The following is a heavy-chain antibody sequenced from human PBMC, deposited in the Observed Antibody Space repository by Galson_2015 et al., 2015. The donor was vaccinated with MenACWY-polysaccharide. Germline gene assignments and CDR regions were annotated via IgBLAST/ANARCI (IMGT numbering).Heavy chain of an antibody. CDR2: IDWDDDK. D-gene: IGHD3-16*01. CDR3: ARIRSYGGFDY. J-gene: IGHJ4*02. CDR1: GFSLSTSGMC. Sequence: PALVKPTQTLTLTCTFSGFSLSTSGMCVSWIRQPPGKALEWLARIDWDDDKYYSTSLETRLTISKDTSKNQVVLTMTNMDPVDTATYYCARIRSYGGFDYWGQGTLVTVSS. V-gene: IGHV2-70*11.